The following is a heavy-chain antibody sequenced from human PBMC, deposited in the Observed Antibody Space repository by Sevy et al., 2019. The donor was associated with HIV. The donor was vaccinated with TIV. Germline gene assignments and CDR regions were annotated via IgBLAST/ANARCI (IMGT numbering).Heavy chain of an antibody. CDR2: IYSGGST. CDR3: ARGRGTGYSYGFDY. D-gene: IGHD5-18*01. J-gene: IGHJ4*02. V-gene: IGHV3-66*01. CDR1: GFTVSSNY. Sequence: GGSLRLSCAASGFTVSSNYMSWVRQAPGKGLEWVSVIYSGGSTYYADSVKGRFIISRDNSKNTLYLQMNSLRAEETAVYYCARGRGTGYSYGFDYWGQGTLVTVSS.